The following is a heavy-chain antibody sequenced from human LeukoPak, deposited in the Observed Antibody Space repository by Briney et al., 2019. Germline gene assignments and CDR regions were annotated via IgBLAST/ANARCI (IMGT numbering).Heavy chain of an antibody. CDR1: GGSISSSSYY. D-gene: IGHD2-15*01. CDR2: IYYSGST. J-gene: IGHJ4*02. Sequence: PSETLSLTCTVSGGSISSSSYYWGWIRQPPGKGLEWIGSIYYSGSTYYNLSLKSRVTISVDTSKNQFSLKLSSVTAADTAVYYCARQPAVVAAFDYWGQGTLVTVSS. V-gene: IGHV4-39*01. CDR3: ARQPAVVAAFDY.